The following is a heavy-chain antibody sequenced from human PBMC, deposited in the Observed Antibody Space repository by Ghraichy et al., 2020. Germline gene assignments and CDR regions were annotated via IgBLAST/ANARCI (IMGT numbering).Heavy chain of an antibody. V-gene: IGHV4-39*02. D-gene: IGHD4-17*01. CDR3: AGAGVGGTDYEYYFDY. Sequence: ETLSLTCTVSGDSITTSLYYWGWIRHPPGKGLEWIGSIFYSGNTNYNPSLKNRVAISIDASSNRFSLKLTSVTAADTAVYFCAGAGVGGTDYEYYFDYWGRGTQVSVSA. CDR1: GDSITTSLYY. CDR2: IFYSGNT. J-gene: IGHJ4*02.